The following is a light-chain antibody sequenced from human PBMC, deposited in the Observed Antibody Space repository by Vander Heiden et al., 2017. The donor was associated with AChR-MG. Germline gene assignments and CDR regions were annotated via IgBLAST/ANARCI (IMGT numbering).Light chain of an antibody. V-gene: IGLV3-1*01. CDR2: QDS. CDR3: QAWDSSTVG. CDR1: KLGDKY. Sequence: SYELTQPPSVSVSPGQTASITCSGDKLGDKYACWYQQKPGKSPGLVIYQDSKRPSGIPERFSGSNSGNTATLTISGTQAMDEADDYCQAWDSSTVGCGGGTKL. J-gene: IGLJ2*01.